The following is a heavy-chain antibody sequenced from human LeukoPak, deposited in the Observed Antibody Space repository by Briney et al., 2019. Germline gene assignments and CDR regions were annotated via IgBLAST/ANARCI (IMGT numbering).Heavy chain of an antibody. V-gene: IGHV3-30*02. D-gene: IGHD3-10*01. CDR2: IRYDRSNK. CDR1: GFTFSSYG. Sequence: PGGSLRLSCAASGFTFSSYGMHWVRQAPGKGLEWVAFIRYDRSNKYYADSVKGRFTISRDNSKNTLYLQMNSLRAEDTAVYYCAKASSLLWFGELLKTYFDYWGQGTLVTVSS. J-gene: IGHJ4*02. CDR3: AKASSLLWFGELLKTYFDY.